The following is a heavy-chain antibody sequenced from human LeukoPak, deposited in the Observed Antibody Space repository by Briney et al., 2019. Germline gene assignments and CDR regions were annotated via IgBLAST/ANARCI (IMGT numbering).Heavy chain of an antibody. D-gene: IGHD1-26*01. Sequence: ASVKVSCNAAGYTFTSYGISWVRQAPGQGLGWRGWISAYNGNTNYAQKLQGRVTMTTDTSTSSVYMDLRSLRSDATDVYYCASGELLPDGYYYYGMDVWGQGTTVTVSS. CDR1: GYTFTSYG. J-gene: IGHJ6*02. CDR2: ISAYNGNT. V-gene: IGHV1-18*01. CDR3: ASGELLPDGYYYYGMDV.